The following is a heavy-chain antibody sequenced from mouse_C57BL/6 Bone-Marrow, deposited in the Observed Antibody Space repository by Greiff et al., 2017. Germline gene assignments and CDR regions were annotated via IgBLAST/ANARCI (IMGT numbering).Heavy chain of an antibody. J-gene: IGHJ2*01. V-gene: IGHV5-12-1*01. CDR2: ISSGGGST. D-gene: IGHD2-2*01. Sequence: EVQRVESGGGLVKPGGSLQLSCAASGFAFSSYDMSWVRQTPEKRLEWVAYISSGGGSTYYPDTVKGRFTISRDNAKNTLYLQMSSLKSEDTAMYYCARVYYGYLYYFDYWGQGTTLTVSS. CDR3: ARVYYGYLYYFDY. CDR1: GFAFSSYD.